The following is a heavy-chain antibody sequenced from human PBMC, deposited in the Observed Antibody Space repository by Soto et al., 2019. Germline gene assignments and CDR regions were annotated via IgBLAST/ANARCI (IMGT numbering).Heavy chain of an antibody. CDR2: INPNSGGT. CDR3: SGGDGSGSYYL. D-gene: IGHD3-10*01. CDR1: GYTFTGYS. J-gene: IGHJ5*02. Sequence: ASVKVSCKASGYTFTGYSMHWVRQAPGQGLEWMGWINPNSGGTNYAQKFQGWVTMTRDTSISTAYMELNSLKTEDTAVYYCSGGDGSGSYYLWGQGTLVTVSS. V-gene: IGHV1-2*04.